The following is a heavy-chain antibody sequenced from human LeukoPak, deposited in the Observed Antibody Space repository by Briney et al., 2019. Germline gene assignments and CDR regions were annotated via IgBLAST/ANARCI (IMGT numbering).Heavy chain of an antibody. J-gene: IGHJ5*02. V-gene: IGHV4-4*02. D-gene: IGHD6-13*01. CDR3: ARKRYSSSWYVEGWFDP. Sequence: SETLFLTCAVSGGSISSSNWWSWVRQPPGKGLEWIGEIYHSGSTNYNPSLKNRVTISVDKSKNQFSLKLSSVTAADTAVYYCARKRYSSSWYVEGWFDPWGQGTLVTVSS. CDR1: GGSISSSNW. CDR2: IYHSGST.